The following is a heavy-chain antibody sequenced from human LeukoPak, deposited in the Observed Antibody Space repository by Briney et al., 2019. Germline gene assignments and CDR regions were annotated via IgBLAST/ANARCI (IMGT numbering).Heavy chain of an antibody. J-gene: IGHJ4*02. CDR1: VFSFITYW. V-gene: IGHV3-30-3*01. D-gene: IGHD2-2*01. CDR2: ISYDGSNK. CDR3: ARDPGDEEPAAMYGDY. Sequence: GGSLRLSCAASVFSFITYWIHWVRHAPGKGLEWVAVISYDGSNKYYAVSVKGRFTISRDNSKNTLYLQMNSLRAEDTAVYYCARDPGDEEPAAMYGDYWGQGTLVTVSS.